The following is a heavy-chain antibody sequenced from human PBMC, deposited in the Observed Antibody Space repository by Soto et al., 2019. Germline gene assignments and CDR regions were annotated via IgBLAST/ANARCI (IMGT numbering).Heavy chain of an antibody. Sequence: EVQLLESEGGMVQPGGSLRLSCSASGFSISGYVMSWVRQSPGKGLEWVAAIGGGGDTYYADSVTGRFTISRDNSKNTLFLQMNGLRAEDTALYLCAKDGGTKGMGPEYWGQGTLVTVSS. CDR1: GFSISGYV. V-gene: IGHV3-23*01. J-gene: IGHJ4*01. CDR2: IGGGGDT. CDR3: AKDGGTKGMGPEY. D-gene: IGHD1-26*01.